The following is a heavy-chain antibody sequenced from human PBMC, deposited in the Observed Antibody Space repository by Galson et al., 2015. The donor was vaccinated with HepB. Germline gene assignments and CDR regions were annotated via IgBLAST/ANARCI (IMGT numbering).Heavy chain of an antibody. CDR3: ARWDHVNRYFDS. Sequence: CLIPGDTVSSGTVGWNWIRQFPPRGLEGLGRISYMSKWYNEYAVSVNSRITINPDTSKNQFSLQLNSVIPEDTAVYYCARWDHVNRYFDSWGQGTMVTVSP. J-gene: IGHJ4*02. D-gene: IGHD1-26*01. V-gene: IGHV6-1*01. CDR1: GDTVSSGTVG. CDR2: ISYMSKWYN.